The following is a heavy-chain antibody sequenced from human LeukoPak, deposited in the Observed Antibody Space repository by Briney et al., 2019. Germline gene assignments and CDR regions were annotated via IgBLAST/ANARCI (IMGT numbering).Heavy chain of an antibody. V-gene: IGHV4-38-2*01. CDR1: GYSISSGYY. J-gene: IGHJ4*02. CDR2: IYHSGST. CDR3: ARTAAAYQLLYSDY. Sequence: PSETLSLTCAVSGYSISSGYYWGWIRQPPGKGLGWIGSIYHSGSTYYNPSLKSRVTISVDTSKNQFSLKLGSVTAADTAVYYCARTAAAYQLLYSDYWGQGTLVTVSS. D-gene: IGHD2-2*01.